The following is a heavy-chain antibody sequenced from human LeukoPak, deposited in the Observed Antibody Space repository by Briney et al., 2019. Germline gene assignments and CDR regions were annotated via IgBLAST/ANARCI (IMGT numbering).Heavy chain of an antibody. Sequence: SETLSLTCTVSGGSFSSCSYYWGWMRQPQGKGRDWDGSIYYSGSTNYPPSLKCRLNISVHTSKTQFPLKLRSVTAADTAVYQCARGVVITFGVAADYWGQGTLVTVSS. CDR2: IYYSGST. D-gene: IGHD3-16*01. CDR1: GGSFSSCSYY. J-gene: IGHJ4*02. CDR3: ARGVVITFGVAADY. V-gene: IGHV4-39*06.